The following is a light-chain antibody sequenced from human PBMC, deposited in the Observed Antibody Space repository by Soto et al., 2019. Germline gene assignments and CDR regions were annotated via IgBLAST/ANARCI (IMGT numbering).Light chain of an antibody. CDR1: QSVSKNY. J-gene: IGKJ1*01. CDR3: QQYGSSGT. Sequence: EIVLTQSPGTLPLSPGERATLSCRASQSVSKNYLAWYQQKPGHAPSLLIYGASNRATGIPDRLSGSGSGTDFTLTISRLEPEDFAVYYCQQYGSSGTFGQGTKVDIK. V-gene: IGKV3-20*01. CDR2: GAS.